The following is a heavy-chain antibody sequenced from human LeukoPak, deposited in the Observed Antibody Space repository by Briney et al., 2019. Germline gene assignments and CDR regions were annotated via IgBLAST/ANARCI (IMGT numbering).Heavy chain of an antibody. V-gene: IGHV3-23*03. CDR2: IYRDGST. J-gene: IGHJ6*02. CDR3: ARDLHGYSYDGAYYYGMDV. CDR1: GFTFSSYA. Sequence: PGGSLRLSCAASGFTFSSYAMSWVRQAPGKGLEWVSVIYRDGSTYYADSVKGRFTISRDNSKNTLHLQMNSLRAEDTAVYYCARDLHGYSYDGAYYYGMDVWGQGTTVTVSS. D-gene: IGHD5-18*01.